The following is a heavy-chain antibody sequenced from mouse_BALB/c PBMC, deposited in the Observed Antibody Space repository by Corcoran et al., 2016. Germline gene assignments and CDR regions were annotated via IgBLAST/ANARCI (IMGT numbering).Heavy chain of an antibody. Sequence: QIQLVQFGPELKKPGETVKISCKASGYTFTNNGMNWVKQAPGKGLKGMGWINTYTGEPTYADDFKGRFAFSLETSASTAYLQINNLKNEDTATYFCAREPYAMDYWGQGTSVTVSS. J-gene: IGHJ4*01. V-gene: IGHV9-3-1*01. CDR3: AREPYAMDY. CDR1: GYTFTNNG. CDR2: INTYTGEP.